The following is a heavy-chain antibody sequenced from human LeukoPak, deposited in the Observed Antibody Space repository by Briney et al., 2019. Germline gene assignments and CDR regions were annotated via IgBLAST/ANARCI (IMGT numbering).Heavy chain of an antibody. CDR1: GGSISSHY. D-gene: IGHD3-10*01. V-gene: IGHV4-59*11. Sequence: SETLSHTCTVSGGSISSHYWSWIRQPPGKGLEWIGYIYYSGSTNYNPSLKSRVTISVDTSKNQFSLKLSSVTAADTAVYYCARVPRGSGSYFDYWGQGTLVTVSS. J-gene: IGHJ4*02. CDR3: ARVPRGSGSYFDY. CDR2: IYYSGST.